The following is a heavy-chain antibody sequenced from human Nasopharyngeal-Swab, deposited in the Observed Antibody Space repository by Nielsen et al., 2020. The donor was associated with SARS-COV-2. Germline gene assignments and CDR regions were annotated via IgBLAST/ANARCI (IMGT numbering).Heavy chain of an antibody. J-gene: IGHJ4*02. D-gene: IGHD6-19*01. V-gene: IGHV3-30*18. CDR1: GFTFSSYG. Sequence: GESLKISCAASGFTFSSYGMHWVRQAPGKGLEWVAVISYDGSNKYYADSVKGRFTISRDNSKNTLYLRMNSLRAEDTAVYYCAKVLSSGWHYFDYWGQGTLVTVSS. CDR2: ISYDGSNK. CDR3: AKVLSSGWHYFDY.